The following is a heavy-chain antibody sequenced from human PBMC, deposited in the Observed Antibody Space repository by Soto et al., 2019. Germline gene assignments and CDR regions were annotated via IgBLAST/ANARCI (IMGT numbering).Heavy chain of an antibody. CDR1: GFTFDDYG. CDR3: AKDMGGGITHYYGMDV. J-gene: IGHJ6*02. Sequence: PGGSLRLSCAASGFTFDDYGMHWVRQAPGKGLEWVSGINWNSGNIGYADSVKGRFTISRDNAKNSLSLQMNSLRDEDTALYYCAKDMGGGITHYYGMDVWGQGTTVTVSS. V-gene: IGHV3-9*01. CDR2: INWNSGNI. D-gene: IGHD3-10*01.